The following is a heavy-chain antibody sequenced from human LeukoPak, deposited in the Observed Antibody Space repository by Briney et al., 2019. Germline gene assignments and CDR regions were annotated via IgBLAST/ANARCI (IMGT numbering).Heavy chain of an antibody. CDR2: TRNKANSYTT. CDR1: GFTFSDHY. CDR3: AKGEYCSGGSCYPDDHWFDP. V-gene: IGHV3-72*01. D-gene: IGHD2-15*01. J-gene: IGHJ5*02. Sequence: GGSLRLSCAASGFTFSDHYMDWVRQAPGKGLEWVGRTRNKANSYTTEYAASVKGRFTISRDDSKNSLYLQMNSLKTEDTAVYYCAKGEYCSGGSCYPDDHWFDPWGQGTLVTVSS.